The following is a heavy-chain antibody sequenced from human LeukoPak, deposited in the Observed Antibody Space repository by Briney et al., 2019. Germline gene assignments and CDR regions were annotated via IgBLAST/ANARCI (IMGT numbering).Heavy chain of an antibody. V-gene: IGHV3-30*02. D-gene: IGHD3-10*01. CDR1: GFTFSAYG. Sequence: GGSLRLSCEASGFTFSAYGMRCVRQAPGKGLEWVAFIRYDGTTRHYGDSMKGRVTISRDNSKNTVALQMNSLRVEDTGVYYCAKMEGFYGAGTTWSFDSWGQGNLVVVSS. J-gene: IGHJ4*02. CDR3: AKMEGFYGAGTTWSFDS. CDR2: IRYDGTTR.